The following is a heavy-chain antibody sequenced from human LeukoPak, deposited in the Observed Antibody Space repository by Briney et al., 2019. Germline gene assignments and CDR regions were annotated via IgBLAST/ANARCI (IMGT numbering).Heavy chain of an antibody. V-gene: IGHV4-59*01. CDR1: GGSISIYY. Sequence: SEALSLTSTDSGGSISIYYGCSIRQPPEEGLECIGYIYYSGSTNYTPSLNSPVTISVDTSKNQFSLKLSSVTAADTAVYYCARGLGSSSGFGYWGQGTLVTVSS. J-gene: IGHJ4*02. CDR2: IYYSGST. D-gene: IGHD6-6*01. CDR3: ARGLGSSSGFGY.